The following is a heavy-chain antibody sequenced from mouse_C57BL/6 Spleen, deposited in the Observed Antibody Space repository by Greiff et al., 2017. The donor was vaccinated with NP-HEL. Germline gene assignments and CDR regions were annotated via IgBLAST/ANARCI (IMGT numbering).Heavy chain of an antibody. CDR2: INPNNGGT. V-gene: IGHV1-18*01. D-gene: IGHD2-2*01. J-gene: IGHJ4*01. Sequence: VQLKESGPELVKPGASVKIPCKASGYTFTDYNMDWVKQSHGKSLEWIGDINPNNGGTIYNQKFKGKATLTVDKSSSTAYMELRSLTSEDTAVYYCARRLRGGDAMDYWGQGTSVTVSS. CDR3: ARRLRGGDAMDY. CDR1: GYTFTDYN.